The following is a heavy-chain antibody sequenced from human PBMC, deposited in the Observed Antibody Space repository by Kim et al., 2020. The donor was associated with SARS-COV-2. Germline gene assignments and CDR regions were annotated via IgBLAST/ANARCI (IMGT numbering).Heavy chain of an antibody. CDR2: ISSNGGIT. V-gene: IGHV3-64*02. Sequence: GGSLRLSCAASGFIFSNYAMHWVRQAPGKGLEYVSAISSNGGITNYADSVKGRFTISRDNSKNTLYLQMGSLRDDDKGVYYCARGGSGSNYAYYGIDVSG. CDR1: GFIFSNYA. J-gene: IGHJ6*01. D-gene: IGHD4-4*01. CDR3: ARGGSGSNYAYYGIDV.